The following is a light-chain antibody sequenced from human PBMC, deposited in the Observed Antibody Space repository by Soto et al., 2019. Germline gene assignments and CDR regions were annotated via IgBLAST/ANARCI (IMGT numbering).Light chain of an antibody. CDR2: VAS. CDR1: QSVNTY. V-gene: IGKV1-39*01. CDR3: QQTISPPLT. Sequence: DIEMTQSPSSLSSSVGDTVTISCRASQSVNTYLDWYQHKPGKAPKLLIFVASSVPSGVPRRFSGSGSGTDFTLTISNLQPEDFATYYCQQTISPPLTFGGGTKVDIK. J-gene: IGKJ4*01.